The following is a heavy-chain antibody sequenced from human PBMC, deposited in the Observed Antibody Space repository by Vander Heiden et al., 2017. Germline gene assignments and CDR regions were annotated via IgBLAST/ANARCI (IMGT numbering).Heavy chain of an antibody. D-gene: IGHD3-10*01. V-gene: IGHV3-9*01. Sequence: EVQLVESGGGLVQPGRSLRPSCEGSGFSFNEHAMHWVRQVPGKGLEWVSGILWDNSRIGYADSVKGRFTISRDNGKNSLYLQMNSLRPEDTALYYCGKDMTPGGLDVWGHGTTVTVSS. CDR3: GKDMTPGGLDV. CDR2: ILWDNSRI. J-gene: IGHJ6*02. CDR1: GFSFNEHA.